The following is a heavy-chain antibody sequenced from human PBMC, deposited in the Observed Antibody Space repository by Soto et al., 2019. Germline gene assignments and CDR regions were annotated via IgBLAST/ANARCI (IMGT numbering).Heavy chain of an antibody. Sequence: GGSLRLSCAASGFTFSSYAMSWVRQAPGKGLEWVSAISGSGGSTYYADSVKGRFTISRDNSKNTLYLQMNSLRAEDTAVYYCAKDRDQIVVVPAAMGWFYWGQGTLVTVSS. CDR2: ISGSGGST. J-gene: IGHJ4*02. D-gene: IGHD2-2*01. CDR1: GFTFSSYA. CDR3: AKDRDQIVVVPAAMGWFY. V-gene: IGHV3-23*01.